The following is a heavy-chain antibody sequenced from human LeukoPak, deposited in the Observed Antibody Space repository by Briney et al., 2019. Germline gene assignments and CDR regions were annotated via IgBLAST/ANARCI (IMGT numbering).Heavy chain of an antibody. J-gene: IGHJ6*03. D-gene: IGHD2-21*01. V-gene: IGHV3-30*02. Sequence: PGGSLRLSCAASGFTFSSFGMHWVRQAPGKGLEWVAFMRYDGSNKYYADSVKGRFTISRDNSKNTRYLQMSSIRGEDTALYHFAEEGVIVDYYYRDVWGKGTTVTVSS. CDR3: AEEGVIVDYYYRDV. CDR1: GFTFSSFG. CDR2: MRYDGSNK.